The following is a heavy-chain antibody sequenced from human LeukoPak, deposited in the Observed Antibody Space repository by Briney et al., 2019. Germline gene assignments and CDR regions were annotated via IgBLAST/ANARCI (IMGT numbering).Heavy chain of an antibody. CDR2: ISVGSRYI. CDR3: ARVTGPSSREWPYFDG. D-gene: IGHD3-3*01. CDR1: GFPFDIYS. Sequence: PGGSLRLSCAASGFPFDIYSMNWVRHAPGKGLDWVSSISVGSRYIFYADSVKGRFTISRHISKNTLYLQMNSLRADDTAVYYCARVTGPSSREWPYFDGWGLGTLVTVSS. J-gene: IGHJ4*02. V-gene: IGHV3-21*04.